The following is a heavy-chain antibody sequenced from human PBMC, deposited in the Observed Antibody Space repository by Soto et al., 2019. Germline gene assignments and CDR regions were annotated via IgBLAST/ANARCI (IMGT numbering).Heavy chain of an antibody. V-gene: IGHV1-18*01. J-gene: IGHJ6*04. CDR1: GYTFTSYG. Sequence: QVQLVQSGAEVKKPGASVKVSCKASGYTFTSYGISWVRQAPGQGLEWMGWISADNGNTNYAQKLQGRVTMTTDTSTSTAYMERRSLRSDDTAVYYCASFSIAATDPYGMDVWGEGTTVTVSS. CDR2: ISADNGNT. CDR3: ASFSIAATDPYGMDV. D-gene: IGHD6-13*01.